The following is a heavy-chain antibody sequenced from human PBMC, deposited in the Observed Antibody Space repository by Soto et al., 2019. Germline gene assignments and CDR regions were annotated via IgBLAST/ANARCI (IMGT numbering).Heavy chain of an antibody. CDR3: ARRSSSWYFDY. Sequence: EVQLLESGGGLVQPGGSLRLSCAASGFTFSSYAMNWVRQAPGKGLEWVSVISGSDDSTYYADSVKGRFTISRDNSKNTLNLQMNSRRAEDTAVYYCARRSSSWYFDYWGQGTLVTVSS. D-gene: IGHD6-13*01. V-gene: IGHV3-23*01. J-gene: IGHJ4*02. CDR2: ISGSDDST. CDR1: GFTFSSYA.